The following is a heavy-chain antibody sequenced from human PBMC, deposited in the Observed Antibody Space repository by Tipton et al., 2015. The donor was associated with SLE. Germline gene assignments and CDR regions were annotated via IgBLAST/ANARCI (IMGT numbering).Heavy chain of an antibody. CDR1: GFTFSSYS. J-gene: IGHJ6*03. CDR2: ISSSSSYI. Sequence: SLRLSCEASGFTFSSYSMNWVRQAPGKGLEWVSSISSSSSYIYYADSVKGRFTISRDNAKNSLYLQMNSLRAEDTAVYYCARDPWNYDYYYYYYMDVWGKGTTVTVSS. D-gene: IGHD1-7*01. CDR3: ARDPWNYDYYYYYYMDV. V-gene: IGHV3-21*01.